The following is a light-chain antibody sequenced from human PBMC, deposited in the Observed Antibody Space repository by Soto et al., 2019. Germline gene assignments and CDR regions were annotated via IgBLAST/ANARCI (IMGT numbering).Light chain of an antibody. CDR2: GAS. V-gene: IGKV3-15*01. CDR1: QSVNGN. CDR3: QQYNYRPPA. Sequence: EIVMTQSPATLSVSPGERAALSCRASQSVNGNLAWYQQTPGQAPRLLIYGASTRATGIPARFSGSGFGTEFTFTISSLKSEDFAVYYCQQYNYRPPAFGQGTRLEIK. J-gene: IGKJ5*01.